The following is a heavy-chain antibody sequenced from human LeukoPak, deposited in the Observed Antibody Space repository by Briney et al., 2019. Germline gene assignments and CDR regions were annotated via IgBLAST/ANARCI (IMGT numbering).Heavy chain of an antibody. Sequence: SETLSLTCAVYGGSFSGYYWSWIRQPPGKGLEWIGEINHSGSTNYNPSLKSRVTISVDTSKNQFSLKLSSVTAADTAVYYCARLGFLRYGSSPPTDYWGQGTLVTVSS. CDR2: INHSGST. V-gene: IGHV4-34*01. J-gene: IGHJ4*02. D-gene: IGHD6-13*01. CDR3: ARLGFLRYGSSPPTDY. CDR1: GGSFSGYY.